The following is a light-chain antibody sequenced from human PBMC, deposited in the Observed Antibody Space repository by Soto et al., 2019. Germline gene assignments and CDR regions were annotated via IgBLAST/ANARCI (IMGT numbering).Light chain of an antibody. Sequence: SALTQPASVSGSPEQSITISCTGPDSDVGSFDLVSWYQQHPGKAPKLIIFEGSKRPSGISTRFSGSKSDNRASLTISGLQAEDEADYYCSSYAGSMTWVFGGGTQLTVL. V-gene: IGLV2-23*01. CDR2: EGS. J-gene: IGLJ7*01. CDR1: DSDVGSFDL. CDR3: SSYAGSMTWV.